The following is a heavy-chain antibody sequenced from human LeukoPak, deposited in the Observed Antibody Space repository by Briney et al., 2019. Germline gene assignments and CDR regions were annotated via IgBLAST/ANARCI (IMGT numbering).Heavy chain of an antibody. CDR1: GFTFSNYA. V-gene: IGHV3-30-3*01. CDR3: ARGAPRNYDFWSGPFDY. D-gene: IGHD3-3*01. Sequence: GGSLRLSCAASGFTFSNYAMHWVRQAPGKGLEWVALISYDGSNKCYADSVKGRFTISGDNSKNTLYLQMNSLRGEDTAVYYCARGAPRNYDFWSGPFDYWGQGSLVTVSS. CDR2: ISYDGSNK. J-gene: IGHJ4*02.